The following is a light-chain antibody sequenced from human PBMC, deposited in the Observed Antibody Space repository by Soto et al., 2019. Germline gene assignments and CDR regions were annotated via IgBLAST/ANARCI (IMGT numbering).Light chain of an antibody. Sequence: DIQMTQSPASLSASVGDRVTISCRASQSIGRNLNWYQQKSGKAPTLLIFTSSSLQSGVPSRFSGSGSGTDFILTISSLQTEDFATYYCQQSYSTPPTFGQGTKVDIK. J-gene: IGKJ1*01. CDR2: TSS. CDR3: QQSYSTPPT. V-gene: IGKV1-39*01. CDR1: QSIGRN.